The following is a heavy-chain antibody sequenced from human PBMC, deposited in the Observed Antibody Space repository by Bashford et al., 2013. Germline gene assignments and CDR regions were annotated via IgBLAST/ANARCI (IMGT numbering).Heavy chain of an antibody. D-gene: IGHD4-17*01. CDR1: GYTFTSYA. CDR3: ARCQRNGDYVVGRRYYYYGMDV. J-gene: IGHJ6*02. V-gene: IGHV1-3*01. CDR2: INAGNGNT. Sequence: VASVKVSCKASGYTFTSYAMHWVRQAPGQRLEWMGWINAGNGNTKYSQKFQGRVTITRDTSASTAYMELSSLRSEDTAVYYCARCQRNGDYVVGRRYYYYGMDVVGPKGPRSPSP.